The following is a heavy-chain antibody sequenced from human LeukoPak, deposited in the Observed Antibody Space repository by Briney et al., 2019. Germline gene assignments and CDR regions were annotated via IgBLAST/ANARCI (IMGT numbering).Heavy chain of an antibody. CDR2: INSDGSGT. Sequence: PGGSLRLSCAAPGFTFIRNWMHWVRQAPGKGLVWVSRINSDGSGTSYADSVKGRFTISRDNAKNTLYLQMNSLRDDDTAVYYCVRESGSGSQIDYWGQGTLVTVSS. D-gene: IGHD3-10*01. CDR3: VRESGSGSQIDY. J-gene: IGHJ4*02. CDR1: GFTFIRNW. V-gene: IGHV3-74*01.